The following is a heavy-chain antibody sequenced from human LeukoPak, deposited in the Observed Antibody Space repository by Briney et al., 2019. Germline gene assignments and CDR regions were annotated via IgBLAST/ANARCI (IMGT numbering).Heavy chain of an antibody. CDR2: ISSRTSNI. D-gene: IGHD1-26*01. CDR3: VRDSSGSYYVDAFDI. Sequence: PGGSLRLSCVASGFTFTSYAMSWVRQAPGKGLEWVSSISSRTSNIYYADSVKGRFTISRDDAKSSLYLQMNSLRAEDTALYYCVRDSSGSYYVDAFDIWGQGTMVTVSS. J-gene: IGHJ3*02. CDR1: GFTFTSYA. V-gene: IGHV3-21*01.